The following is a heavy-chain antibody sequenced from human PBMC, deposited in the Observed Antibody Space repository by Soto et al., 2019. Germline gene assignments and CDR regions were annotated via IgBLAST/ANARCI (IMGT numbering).Heavy chain of an antibody. J-gene: IGHJ4*02. D-gene: IGHD3-10*01. Sequence: EVQLVESGGGLVQPGGSLRLSCAPSGLNVSNNYMSWVRQAPGKGLEWVSVIYSGGTTYYAGSVKGRFTISRDIFKNMLYLQMNSLRAEDTAVYYCARDYLLSVRGVGFDYWGQGILVTVSS. CDR2: IYSGGTT. CDR1: GLNVSNNY. CDR3: ARDYLLSVRGVGFDY. V-gene: IGHV3-66*01.